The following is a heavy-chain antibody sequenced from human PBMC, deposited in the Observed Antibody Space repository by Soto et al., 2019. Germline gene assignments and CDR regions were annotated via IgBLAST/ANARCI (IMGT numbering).Heavy chain of an antibody. Sequence: SLRLSCAASGFTFSSYAMSWVRQAPGKGLEWVSAISGSGGSTYYADSVKGRFTISRDNSKNTLYLQMNSLRAEDTAVYYCAKGGSGSYYEVYYYYGMDVWGQGTTVTVSS. D-gene: IGHD1-26*01. CDR3: AKGGSGSYYEVYYYYGMDV. J-gene: IGHJ6*02. CDR2: ISGSGGST. V-gene: IGHV3-23*01. CDR1: GFTFSSYA.